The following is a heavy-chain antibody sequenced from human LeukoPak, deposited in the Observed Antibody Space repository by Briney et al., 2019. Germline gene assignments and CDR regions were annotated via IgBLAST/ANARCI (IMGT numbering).Heavy chain of an antibody. CDR3: ARRQWGLIYSSSWYPKPFDY. CDR2: INHSGST. D-gene: IGHD6-13*01. V-gene: IGHV4-34*01. Sequence: SETLSLTCAVYGGSFSGYYWSWIRQPPGKGLEWIGEINHSGSTNYNPSLKSRVTISVDTSKNQFSLKLSSVTAADTAVYYCARRQWGLIYSSSWYPKPFDYWGQGTLVTVSS. CDR1: GGSFSGYY. J-gene: IGHJ4*02.